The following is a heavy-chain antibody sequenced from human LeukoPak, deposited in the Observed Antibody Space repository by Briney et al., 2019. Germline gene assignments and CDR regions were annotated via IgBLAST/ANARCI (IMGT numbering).Heavy chain of an antibody. Sequence: ASVKVSCKVSGYTLTGLSMHWVRQAPGKGLEWMGGFNPEDGETIYAQKCQGRVTITEDTSKNTAYMELRSMRSEDKDVYFCATDRGFYGGRSEYYFDYWGQGTLVTVSP. D-gene: IGHD4/OR15-4a*01. V-gene: IGHV1-24*01. J-gene: IGHJ4*02. CDR1: GYTLTGLS. CDR3: ATDRGFYGGRSEYYFDY. CDR2: FNPEDGET.